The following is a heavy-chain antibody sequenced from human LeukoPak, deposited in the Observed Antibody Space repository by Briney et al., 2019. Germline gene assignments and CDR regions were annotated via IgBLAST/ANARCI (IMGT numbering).Heavy chain of an antibody. Sequence: GGSLRLSCAASGFTFSSHWMTWVRKAPGKGLEWVASIKQGGSEKYYADSVKGRFTVSRDNAKNSLSLQMNSLSADDTAVYCARGPNYGDRVDYLDSWGQGSKVTVSS. CDR3: ARGPNYGDRVDYLDS. CDR2: IKQGGSEK. J-gene: IGHJ4*02. V-gene: IGHV3-7*01. D-gene: IGHD4-17*01. CDR1: GFTFSSHW.